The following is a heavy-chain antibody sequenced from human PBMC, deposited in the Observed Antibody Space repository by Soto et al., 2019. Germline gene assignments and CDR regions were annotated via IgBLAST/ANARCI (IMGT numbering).Heavy chain of an antibody. CDR1: GFTFNTYA. CDR2: ISGSGGST. V-gene: IGHV3-23*01. J-gene: IGHJ6*03. CDR3: AKDPNLRRTGYFYSYMDV. Sequence: PGGSLRLSCVSSGFTFNTYAMNWVRLAPGKGLEWVSAISGSGGSTYYADSVKGRFTISRDNSMNTLYLRMNSLRAEDTAVYYCAKDPNLRRTGYFYSYMDVWGKGTTVTVSS.